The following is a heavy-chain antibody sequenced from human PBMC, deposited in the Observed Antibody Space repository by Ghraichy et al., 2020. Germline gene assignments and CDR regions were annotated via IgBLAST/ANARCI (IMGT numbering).Heavy chain of an antibody. D-gene: IGHD3-16*02. CDR1: GFSFSTHS. CDR2: ISGSSGSI. V-gene: IGHV3-48*02. CDR3: ARDRDDIWGNYRYSFNC. Sequence: GGSLRLSCAASGFSFSTHSMNWVRQAPGKGLEWLSYISGSSGSIYYADSVRGRFTVSRDNAKNSLFLQMNSLRDEDTAVYYCARDRDDIWGNYRYSFNCWGQGTLVTVSS. J-gene: IGHJ4*02.